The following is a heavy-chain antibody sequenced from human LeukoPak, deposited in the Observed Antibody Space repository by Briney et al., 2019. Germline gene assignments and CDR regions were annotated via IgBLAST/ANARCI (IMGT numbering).Heavy chain of an antibody. CDR3: AGPSRSGPPFDY. CDR2: IKPDGSEK. CDR1: GFTFNNYW. J-gene: IGHJ4*02. Sequence: GGSLRLSCAASGFTFNNYWMTWVRQAPGKGLEWVANIKPDGSEKYYVDSVKGRFTISRDNAENSLYLQMNSLRVEDTAIYYCAGPSRSGPPFDYWGQGTLVTVSS. V-gene: IGHV3-7*01. D-gene: IGHD6-19*01.